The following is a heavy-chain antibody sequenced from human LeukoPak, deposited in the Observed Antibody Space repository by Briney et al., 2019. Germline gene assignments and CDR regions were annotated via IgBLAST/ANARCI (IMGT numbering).Heavy chain of an antibody. CDR2: ISGSGGST. CDR1: GFSFNVYA. D-gene: IGHD3-10*01. J-gene: IGHJ4*02. CDR3: AKDKYYGSGSYGSFDY. V-gene: IGHV3-23*01. Sequence: PGGSLRLSCAASGFSFNVYAMSWVRQAPGKGLEWVSAISGSGGSTYYADSVKGRFTISRDNSKNTLYLQMNSLRAEDTAVYYCAKDKYYGSGSYGSFDYWGQGTLVTVSS.